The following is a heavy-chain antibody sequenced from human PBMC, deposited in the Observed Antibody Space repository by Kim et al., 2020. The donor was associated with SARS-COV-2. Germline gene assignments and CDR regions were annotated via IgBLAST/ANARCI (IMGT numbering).Heavy chain of an antibody. D-gene: IGHD3-10*01. V-gene: IGHV1-2*02. J-gene: IGHJ4*02. CDR2: INPNSGAT. Sequence: ASVKVSCNASGYNFTGYYIHWVRQAPGQGLEWMGWINPNSGATSYAQKFQGRVTLTRDTSISTAYLDLNSLTFADTAVYYCARGEELRGPLAISTWYFDDWGQGTLVTVSS. CDR3: ARGEELRGPLAISTWYFDD. CDR1: GYNFTGYY.